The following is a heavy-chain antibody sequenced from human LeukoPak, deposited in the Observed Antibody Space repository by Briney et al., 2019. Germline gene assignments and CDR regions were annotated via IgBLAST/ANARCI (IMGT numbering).Heavy chain of an antibody. Sequence: SETLTLLCTVSGRSISSSSYYWGWIRKPPGKGLERIGRIYYSGSTYYNPSLKSRVSISVDTSKNQFSLKLSSVTAADTAVYYCARDSSRVFWVDKGAFDIWGQGTMVTVSS. J-gene: IGHJ3*02. CDR1: GRSISSSSYY. D-gene: IGHD2/OR15-2a*01. CDR3: ARDSSRVFWVDKGAFDI. V-gene: IGHV4-39*07. CDR2: IYYSGST.